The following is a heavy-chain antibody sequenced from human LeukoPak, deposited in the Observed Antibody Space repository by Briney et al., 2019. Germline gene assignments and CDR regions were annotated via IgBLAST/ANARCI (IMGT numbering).Heavy chain of an antibody. CDR3: ATEGQYGDYVHFQH. CDR1: GYTFTSYG. V-gene: IGHV1-18*01. D-gene: IGHD4-17*01. J-gene: IGHJ1*01. Sequence: SVKVSYKASGYTFTSYGISWVRQAPGQGLEWMGWIRAYNGNTNYEQHLQGRVTITTDTSTSTAYMELRSLRSDDTAVYYCATEGQYGDYVHFQHWGQGTLVTVSS. CDR2: IRAYNGNT.